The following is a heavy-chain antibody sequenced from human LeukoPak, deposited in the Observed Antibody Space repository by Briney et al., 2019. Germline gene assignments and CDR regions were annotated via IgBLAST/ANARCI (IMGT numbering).Heavy chain of an antibody. Sequence: SETLSPTCTVSGGSISTYYWNWIRQPPGKGLEWIGYIYHSGSTNYNPSLQSRVTISVDTSKNQFSLNLNSVTAADTAVYYCARGGAARLHFQNWGQGTLVTVSS. CDR1: GGSISTYY. CDR2: IYHSGST. CDR3: ARGGAARLHFQN. V-gene: IGHV4-59*01. D-gene: IGHD6-6*01. J-gene: IGHJ1*01.